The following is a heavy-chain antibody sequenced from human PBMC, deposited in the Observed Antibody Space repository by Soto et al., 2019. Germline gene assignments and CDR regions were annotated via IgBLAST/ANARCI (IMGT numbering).Heavy chain of an antibody. Sequence: ASVKVSCKASGYTFTSYGISWVRQAPGQGLEWMAWINPYNGNTKYAEKFLGRVTVTTDTSTATAYMEVRSLTSDDTAVFYCARVGVGLAAPRVWPYWGQGTPVTVSS. D-gene: IGHD6-13*01. J-gene: IGHJ4*02. CDR1: GYTFTSYG. CDR3: ARVGVGLAAPRVWPY. V-gene: IGHV1-18*01. CDR2: INPYNGNT.